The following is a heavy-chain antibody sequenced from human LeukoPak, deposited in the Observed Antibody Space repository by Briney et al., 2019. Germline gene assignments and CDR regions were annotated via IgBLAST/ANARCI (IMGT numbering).Heavy chain of an antibody. D-gene: IGHD6-19*01. CDR1: GFTFSDYF. V-gene: IGHV3-11*01. CDR3: AREPGIAVAGQHDY. Sequence: GGSLRLSCAASGFTFSDYFMSWVRQAPGKGLEWVSYISSSGNTIYYADSVKGRFTISRDNAKNSLYLQMNSLRAEDTAVYYCAREPGIAVAGQHDYWGRGTLVTVSS. CDR2: ISSSGNTI. J-gene: IGHJ4*02.